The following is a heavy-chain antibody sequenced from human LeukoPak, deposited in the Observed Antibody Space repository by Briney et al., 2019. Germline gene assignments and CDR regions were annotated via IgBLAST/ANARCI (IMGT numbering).Heavy chain of an antibody. CDR1: GGSISSSNW. CDR2: IYHSGST. Sequence: SGTLSLTCAVSGGSISSSNWWSWVRQPPGKGLEWIGEIYHSGSTNYNPSLKSRVTISVDKSKNQFSLKLSSVTAADTAVYYCARELRYDNSDSGAFWGQGTVVTVSS. J-gene: IGHJ3*01. V-gene: IGHV4-4*02. D-gene: IGHD3-22*01. CDR3: ARELRYDNSDSGAF.